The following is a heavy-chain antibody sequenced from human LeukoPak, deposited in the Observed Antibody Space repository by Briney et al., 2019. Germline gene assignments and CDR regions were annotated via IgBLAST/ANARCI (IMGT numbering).Heavy chain of an antibody. V-gene: IGHV3-30*01. D-gene: IGHD3-10*01. CDR2: ISYDGSNK. CDR1: GFTFSSYA. Sequence: GGSLRLSCAASGFTFSSYAMHWVRQAPGKGLEWVAVISYDGSNKYYADSVKGRFTISRDNSKNTLYLQMNSLRAEDTAVYYCARDGSSDGSGTIDYWGQGTLVTVSS. CDR3: ARDGSSDGSGTIDY. J-gene: IGHJ4*02.